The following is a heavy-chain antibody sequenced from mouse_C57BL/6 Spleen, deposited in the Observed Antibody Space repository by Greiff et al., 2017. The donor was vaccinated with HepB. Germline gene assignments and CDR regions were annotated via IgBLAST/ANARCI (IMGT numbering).Heavy chain of an antibody. J-gene: IGHJ4*01. CDR2: IYPGSGST. CDR1: GYTFTSYW. CDR3: AREMITRLYYYAMDY. V-gene: IGHV1-55*01. Sequence: VQLQQPGAELVKPGASVKMSCKASGYTFTSYWITWVKQRPGQGLEWIGDIYPGSGSTNYNEKFKSKATLTVDTSSSTAYMQLSSLTSEDSAVYYCAREMITRLYYYAMDYWGQGTSVTVSS. D-gene: IGHD2-4*01.